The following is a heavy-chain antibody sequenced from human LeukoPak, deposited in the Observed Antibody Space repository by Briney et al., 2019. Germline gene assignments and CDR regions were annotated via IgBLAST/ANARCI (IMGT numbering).Heavy chain of an antibody. V-gene: IGHV3-33*01. Sequence: TGGSLRLSCAASGFTFSSYGMHWVRQAPGKGLEWVAVIWFDGSNEYYADSMKGRFIISRDNSKNTLYLQMNSLRAEDTAVYYCARAPALFFYNSSGYYNGYFDLWGRGTLVTVSS. CDR1: GFTFSSYG. D-gene: IGHD3-22*01. J-gene: IGHJ2*01. CDR2: IWFDGSNE. CDR3: ARAPALFFYNSSGYYNGYFDL.